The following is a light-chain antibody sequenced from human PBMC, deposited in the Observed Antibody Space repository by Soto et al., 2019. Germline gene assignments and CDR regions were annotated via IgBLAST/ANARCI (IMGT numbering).Light chain of an antibody. CDR2: QVS. Sequence: DVVMTQSPLSLSVTLRQPASISCRSSQGLVYSDGNTFLNWFHQRPGQSPRRLIYQVSNRDSGVPDRFRGSGSGTDYTLTISGVEAEDVGIYDCVQGTHGPWTFGQGTKVEI. CDR3: VQGTHGPWT. V-gene: IGKV2-30*01. CDR1: QGLVYSDGNTF. J-gene: IGKJ1*01.